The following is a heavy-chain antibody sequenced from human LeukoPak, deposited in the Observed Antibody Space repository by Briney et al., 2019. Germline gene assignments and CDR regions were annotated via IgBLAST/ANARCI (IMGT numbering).Heavy chain of an antibody. CDR3: ARSPRAYDSSGYYFWYFDY. CDR1: GDSISSYY. D-gene: IGHD3-22*01. CDR2: IYYSGST. V-gene: IGHV4-59*01. J-gene: IGHJ4*02. Sequence: SETLSLTCTVSGDSISSYYWSWIRQPPGKGLEWIGYIYYSGSTNYNPSLKSRVTISVDTSKNQFSLKLSSVTAADTAVYYCARSPRAYDSSGYYFWYFDYWGQGTLVTVSS.